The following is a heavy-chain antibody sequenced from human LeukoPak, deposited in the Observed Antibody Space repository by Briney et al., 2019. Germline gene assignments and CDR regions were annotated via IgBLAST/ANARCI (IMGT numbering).Heavy chain of an antibody. D-gene: IGHD3-10*01. CDR3: ARGLLWFGEFPSYFDY. Sequence: GASVKVSCKASGYTFTSYAMNWVRQAPGRGLEWMGWINTNTGNPTYAQGFTGRFVFSLDTSVSTAYLQISSLKAEDTAVYYCARGLLWFGEFPSYFDYWGQGTLVTVSS. CDR1: GYTFTSYA. CDR2: INTNTGNP. V-gene: IGHV7-4-1*02. J-gene: IGHJ4*02.